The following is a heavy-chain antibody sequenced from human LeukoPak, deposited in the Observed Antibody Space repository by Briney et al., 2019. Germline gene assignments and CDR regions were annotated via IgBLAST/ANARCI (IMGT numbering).Heavy chain of an antibody. Sequence: GGSLSLSCAASGFTVSSNYMSWVRQAPGKGLEWVSVIYSGGSTYYADSVKGRFTISRDNSKNTLYLQMNSLRAEDTAVYYCARARAAAGLDYWGQGTLVTVSS. V-gene: IGHV3-66*01. CDR3: ARARAAAGLDY. D-gene: IGHD6-13*01. CDR2: IYSGGST. J-gene: IGHJ4*02. CDR1: GFTVSSNY.